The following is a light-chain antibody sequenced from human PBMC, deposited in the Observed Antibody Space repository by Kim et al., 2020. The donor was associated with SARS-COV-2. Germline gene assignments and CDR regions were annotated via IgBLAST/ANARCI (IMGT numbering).Light chain of an antibody. V-gene: IGLV2-14*03. J-gene: IGLJ2*01. CDR2: DIN. CDR1: RSDIGVYNY. CDR3: SSYPDSLVI. Sequence: QSALTQPASVSGSPGQTITISCTGTRSDIGVYNYVSWYQQHPGKAPKLLIYDINDRPSGVSRRFSGSRSVYTASLNISGLQADDEADYYCSSYPDSLVIFGGGTQLTVL.